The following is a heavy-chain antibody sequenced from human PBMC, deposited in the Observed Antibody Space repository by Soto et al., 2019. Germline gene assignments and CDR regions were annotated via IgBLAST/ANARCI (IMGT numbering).Heavy chain of an antibody. CDR1: GFTVSTNY. Sequence: HPVASLRLSFKASGFTVSTNYMSWLRQAPGRGLEWVSVIYSGGSTYYADSVKGRFTISRHNSKNTLYLQMNSLRAEDTAVYYCARDVVLVPSPATLYYYGMDVWGQGT. CDR2: IYSGGST. J-gene: IGHJ6*02. V-gene: IGHV3-53*04. D-gene: IGHD6-13*01. CDR3: ARDVVLVPSPATLYYYGMDV.